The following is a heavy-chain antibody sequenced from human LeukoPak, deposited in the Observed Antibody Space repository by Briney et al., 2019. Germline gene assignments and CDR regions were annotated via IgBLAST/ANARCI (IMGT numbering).Heavy chain of an antibody. J-gene: IGHJ4*02. CDR1: GYSLTNYW. CDR2: IDPSDSYT. V-gene: IGHV5-10-1*01. D-gene: IGHD4-17*01. Sequence: GESLKISCKGSGYSLTNYWISWVRQMPGKGLEWMGRIDPSDSYTKYSPSFEGHVTISVDKSISTAFLQWNSLKASDSAMYYCATGASKVTTDFANYWGPGTQVAVSS. CDR3: ATGASKVTTDFANY.